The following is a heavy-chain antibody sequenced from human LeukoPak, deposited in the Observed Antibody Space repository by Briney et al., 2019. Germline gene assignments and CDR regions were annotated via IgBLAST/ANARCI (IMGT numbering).Heavy chain of an antibody. J-gene: IGHJ4*02. CDR2: ISGIGGST. Sequence: GGSLRLSCAASGFTFSSYAMSWVRQAPGRGLEWVSAISGIGGSTYYADSVKGRFTISRDNSKNTLYLQMNSLRAEDTAVYYCATYHYDSSGYVDYWGQGTLVTVSS. CDR3: ATYHYDSSGYVDY. D-gene: IGHD3-22*01. V-gene: IGHV3-23*01. CDR1: GFTFSSYA.